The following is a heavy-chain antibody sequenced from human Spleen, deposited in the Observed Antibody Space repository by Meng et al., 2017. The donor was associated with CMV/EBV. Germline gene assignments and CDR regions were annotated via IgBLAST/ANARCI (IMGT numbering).Heavy chain of an antibody. CDR2: ISPYNGNT. CDR3: ARGPAEVYHYYGLDV. CDR1: GYTFTSFG. V-gene: IGHV1-18*01. Sequence: ASAKVSCKASGYTFTSFGISWVRQAPGQGLEWMGRISPYNGNTNYAQKLQGRVTMTTDTSTSAAYMELRSLRSDDTAVYYCARGPAEVYHYYGLDVWGQGTTVTVSS. J-gene: IGHJ6*02.